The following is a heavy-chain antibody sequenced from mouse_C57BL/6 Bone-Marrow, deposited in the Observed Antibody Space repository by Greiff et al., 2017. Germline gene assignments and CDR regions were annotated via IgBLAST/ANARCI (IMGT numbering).Heavy chain of an antibody. J-gene: IGHJ4*01. Sequence: QVHVKQPGTELVKPGASVKLSCKASGYTFTSYWMHWVKQRPGQGLEWIGNINPSNGGTNYNEKFKSKATLTVDKSSSTAYMQLSSRTSEDSAVDYCSWALLLRGDYWYQGTSVTVSS. CDR2: INPSNGGT. CDR1: GYTFTSYW. CDR3: SWALLLRGDY. D-gene: IGHD1-1*01. V-gene: IGHV1-53*01.